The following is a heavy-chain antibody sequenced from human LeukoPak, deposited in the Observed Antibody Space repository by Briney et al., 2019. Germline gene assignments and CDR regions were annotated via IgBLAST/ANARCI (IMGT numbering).Heavy chain of an antibody. CDR2: ISYSGGS. Sequence: SETLSLTCTVSGDSISSSSYYWGWIRQPPGKGLEWIGSISYSGGSYYTPSLRSRVTISVDTSKNQFSLKLSSVTAADTAVYYCARPQTDTDWGQGTLVTVSS. J-gene: IGHJ4*02. CDR1: GDSISSSSYY. D-gene: IGHD5-18*01. V-gene: IGHV4-39*07. CDR3: ARPQTDTD.